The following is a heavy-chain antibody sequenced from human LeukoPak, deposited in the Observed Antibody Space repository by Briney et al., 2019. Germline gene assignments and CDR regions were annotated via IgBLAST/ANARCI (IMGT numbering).Heavy chain of an antibody. J-gene: IGHJ6*02. V-gene: IGHV3-15*07. D-gene: IGHD5-24*01. CDR3: TKERYWRDGYNTGYYYGMDV. CDR1: GFIFGNAW. Sequence: GGSLRLSCAASGFIFGNAWMNWVRQAPGKGLEWVGHIKSKIDGGTTEYAAPVKGRFTISRDDSKNTLYLQINSLKTEDTAVYYCTKERYWRDGYNTGYYYGMDVWSQGTTVTVS. CDR2: IKSKIDGGTT.